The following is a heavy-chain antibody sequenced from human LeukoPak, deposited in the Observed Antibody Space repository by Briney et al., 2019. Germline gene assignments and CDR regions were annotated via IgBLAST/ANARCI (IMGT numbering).Heavy chain of an antibody. D-gene: IGHD6-13*01. CDR3: ARVRYSSSWGFDY. V-gene: IGHV4-59*01. CDR1: GGSISSYY. CDR2: IYYSGST. Sequence: SQTLSLTCTVSGGSISSYYWSWIRQPPGKGLEWIGYIYYSGSTNYNPSLKSRVTISVDTSKDQFSLKLSSVTAADTAVYYCARVRYSSSWGFDYWGQGTLVTVSS. J-gene: IGHJ4*02.